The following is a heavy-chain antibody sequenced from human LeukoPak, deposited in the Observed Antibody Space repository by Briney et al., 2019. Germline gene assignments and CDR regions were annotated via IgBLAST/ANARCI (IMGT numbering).Heavy chain of an antibody. CDR3: AKDRVGGYRVFDD. CDR2: VSVTGT. CDR1: GFTFSSYA. V-gene: IGHV3-23*01. D-gene: IGHD5-12*01. J-gene: IGHJ4*02. Sequence: PGGSLRLSCVASGFTFSSYAMNWVRQAPGKGLEWVSVVSVTGTYYADSVKGRFTISRDNSKNMLYLQMDSLRVEDTARYYCAKDRVGGYRVFDDWGQGTLVTVSP.